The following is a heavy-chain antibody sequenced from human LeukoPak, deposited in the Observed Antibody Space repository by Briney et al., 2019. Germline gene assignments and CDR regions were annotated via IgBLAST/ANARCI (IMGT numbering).Heavy chain of an antibody. V-gene: IGHV3-33*01. CDR3: AGDPGRGYTYGYGFDY. D-gene: IGHD5-18*01. Sequence: GGSLRLSCAASRFTFSNYGMHWVRQAPGKGLEWVAVIWYDGSNKYYADSVKGRFTISRDNSKNTLYLQMNSLRAEDTAVYYCAGDPGRGYTYGYGFDYWGQGTLVTVSS. CDR1: RFTFSNYG. CDR2: IWYDGSNK. J-gene: IGHJ4*02.